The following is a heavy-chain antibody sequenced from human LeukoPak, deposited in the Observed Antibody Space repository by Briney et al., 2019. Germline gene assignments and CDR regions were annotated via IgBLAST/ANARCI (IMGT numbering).Heavy chain of an antibody. Sequence: GGSLRLSCTASGFTFDDYAMNWFRQAPGKGLEWVGFIRSKAHGGTTEYAASVKGRFTISRDDSKSIAYLQMNSLKTEDTAVYYCARGWDSGYYSMLFDIWGQGTMVTVSS. CDR3: ARGWDSGYYSMLFDI. CDR1: GFTFDDYA. J-gene: IGHJ3*02. V-gene: IGHV3-49*03. D-gene: IGHD3-22*01. CDR2: IRSKAHGGTT.